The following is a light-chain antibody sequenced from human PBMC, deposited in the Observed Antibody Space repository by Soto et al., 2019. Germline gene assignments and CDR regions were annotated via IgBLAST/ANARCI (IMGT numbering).Light chain of an antibody. CDR2: DVS. CDR3: CLYAVTFYV. CDR1: SSDVGTYDF. Sequence: QYLLTKPRGVSGSPGQSVTIPCTGTSSDVGTYDFVSWYQQHPGKAPRLMIFDVSERPSGVPDRFSGSKSGNTASLTISGLQAEDEADYYCCLYAVTFYVFGTGTKVTVL. V-gene: IGLV2-11*01. J-gene: IGLJ1*01.